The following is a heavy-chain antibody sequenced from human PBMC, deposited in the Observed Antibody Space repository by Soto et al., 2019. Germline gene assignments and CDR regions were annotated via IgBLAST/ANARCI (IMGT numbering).Heavy chain of an antibody. CDR3: AGSLQYSSSRYFSYYYGMDV. Sequence: HPGGSLRLSCAASGFTVSSNYMSWVRQGPGKGLEWVSVIYSGASTYYADSVKGRFTISRDNSKNTLYLQMNSLRAEDTAVYYCAGSLQYSSSRYFSYYYGMDVWGQGTTVTVSS. V-gene: IGHV3-53*01. J-gene: IGHJ6*02. CDR2: IYSGAST. CDR1: GFTVSSNY. D-gene: IGHD6-13*01.